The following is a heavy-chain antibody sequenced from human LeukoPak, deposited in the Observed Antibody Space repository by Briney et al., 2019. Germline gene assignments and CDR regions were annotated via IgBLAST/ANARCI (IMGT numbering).Heavy chain of an antibody. J-gene: IGHJ3*02. CDR2: VDPEDGET. Sequence: ASVKISCKVSGYTFTDYYMHWVQQAPEKGLEWMGLVDPEDGETIYAEKFQGRVTITADTSTDTAYMELSSLRSEDTAVYYCATDMKLISGQNYWGNPLPAFDIWGQGTMVTVSS. V-gene: IGHV1-69-2*01. CDR3: ATDMKLISGQNYWGNPLPAFDI. D-gene: IGHD3-16*01. CDR1: GYTFTDYY.